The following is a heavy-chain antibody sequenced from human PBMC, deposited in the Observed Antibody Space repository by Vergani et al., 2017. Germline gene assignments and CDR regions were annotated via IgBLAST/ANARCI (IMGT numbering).Heavy chain of an antibody. V-gene: IGHV3-23*01. J-gene: IGHJ4*02. CDR3: AKSAESYDYVWGSYRPYYFDY. CDR2: ISGSGGST. CDR1: GFTFSRYA. D-gene: IGHD3-16*02. Sequence: EVQLLESGGGLVQPGGSLRLSCAASGFTFSRYAMSWVRQAPGKGLEWVSAISGSGGSTYYADSVKGRFTISRDNSKNTLYLQMNSLRAEDTAVYYCAKSAESYDYVWGSYRPYYFDYWGQGTLVTVSS.